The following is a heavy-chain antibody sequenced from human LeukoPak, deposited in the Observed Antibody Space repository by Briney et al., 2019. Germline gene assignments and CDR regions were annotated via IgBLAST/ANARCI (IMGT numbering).Heavy chain of an antibody. CDR1: GYTFTSYG. D-gene: IGHD3-22*01. V-gene: IGHV1-18*01. J-gene: IGHJ3*02. CDR3: ARRETNYYDSSGPRDDAFDI. Sequence: ASVKVSCKASGYTFTSYGISWVRQAPGQGLEWMGWISAYNGNTNYAQKLQGRVTMTADTSTSTAYMELRSLRSDDTAVYYCARRETNYYDSSGPRDDAFDIWGQGTMVTVSS. CDR2: ISAYNGNT.